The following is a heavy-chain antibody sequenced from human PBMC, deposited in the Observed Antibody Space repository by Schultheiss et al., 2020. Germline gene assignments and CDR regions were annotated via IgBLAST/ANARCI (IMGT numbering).Heavy chain of an antibody. Sequence: GGSLRLSCAASGFSFGSHWMSWVRQAPGKGLEWVANIKQDGTEKYYVDSVKGRFTISRDNSKNTLYLQMNSLRAEDTAVYYCARGATISDYFDYWGQGTLVTVSS. J-gene: IGHJ4*02. CDR1: GFSFGSHW. CDR2: IKQDGTEK. V-gene: IGHV3-7*01. D-gene: IGHD3-3*02. CDR3: ARGATISDYFDY.